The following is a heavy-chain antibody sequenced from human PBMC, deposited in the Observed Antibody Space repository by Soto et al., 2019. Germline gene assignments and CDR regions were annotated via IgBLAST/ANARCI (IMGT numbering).Heavy chain of an antibody. V-gene: IGHV3-66*01. D-gene: IGHD3-10*01. CDR2: IYSGGST. Sequence: EVQVVESGGGLVQPGGSLRLSCAASGFTVSSRYMNWVRQAPGKGLEWVSAIYSGGSTYYSDSVKGRFTISRDNSENTVNLQMNSLRADDTAVYYCARDHPGNGARYFDSWGQGTLVTVSS. CDR1: GFTVSSRY. CDR3: ARDHPGNGARYFDS. J-gene: IGHJ4*02.